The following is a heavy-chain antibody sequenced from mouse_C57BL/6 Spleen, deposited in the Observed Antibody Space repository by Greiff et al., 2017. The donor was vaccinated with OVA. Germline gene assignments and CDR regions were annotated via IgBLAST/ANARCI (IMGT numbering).Heavy chain of an antibody. CDR2: IDPENGDT. CDR1: GFNIKDDY. CDR3: TGSSPGYFDV. V-gene: IGHV14-4*01. J-gene: IGHJ1*03. Sequence: EVQLQQSGAELVRPGASVKLSCTASGFNIKDDYMHWVKQRPEQGLEWIGWIDPENGDTEYASKFQGKATITADTYSNTAYLQLSSLTSEDTAVCYYTGSSPGYFDVWGTGTTVTVSS. D-gene: IGHD1-1*01.